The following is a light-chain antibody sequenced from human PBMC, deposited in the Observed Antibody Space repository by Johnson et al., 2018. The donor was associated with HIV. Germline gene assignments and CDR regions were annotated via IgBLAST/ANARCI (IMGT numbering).Light chain of an antibody. CDR2: ENT. CDR3: GTWDNSLSAYV. Sequence: QSVLTQPPSVSAAPGQKVTISCSGSDPNIGNNYVSWYQQIPGTAPKLLTYENTTRPSGIPDRFTGTKSDTSATLGITALQTGDEADYFCGTWDNSLSAYVFATGTKVTFL. V-gene: IGLV1-51*01. J-gene: IGLJ1*01. CDR1: DPNIGNNY.